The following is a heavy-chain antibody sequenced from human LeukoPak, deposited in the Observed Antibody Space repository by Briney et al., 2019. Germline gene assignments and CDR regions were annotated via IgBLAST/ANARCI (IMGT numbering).Heavy chain of an antibody. CDR2: IYYSGST. D-gene: IGHD3-22*01. Sequence: SETLSLTCTVSGGSISSYYWSWIRQPPGKGLEWIGYIYYSGSTNYNPSLKSRVTISVDTSKNQFSLKLSSVTAADTAVYYCARLSYDSSGSHYFDYWGQGTLVTVSS. V-gene: IGHV4-59*08. CDR1: GGSISSYY. J-gene: IGHJ4*02. CDR3: ARLSYDSSGSHYFDY.